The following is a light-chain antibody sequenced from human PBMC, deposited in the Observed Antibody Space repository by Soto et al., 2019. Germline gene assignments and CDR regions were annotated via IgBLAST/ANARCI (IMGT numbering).Light chain of an antibody. Sequence: QSALTQPASVSGSPGQSITISCTGTSSDVGGYNFVSWYQHHPAKAPKLMIYDGSNRPSGVSNRFSGSKSGNTASLTISGLHAEDEAHYCCISFTSSYTLVVFGGGTKRTV. J-gene: IGLJ2*01. CDR1: SSDVGGYNF. CDR2: DGS. V-gene: IGLV2-14*03. CDR3: ISFTSSYTLVV.